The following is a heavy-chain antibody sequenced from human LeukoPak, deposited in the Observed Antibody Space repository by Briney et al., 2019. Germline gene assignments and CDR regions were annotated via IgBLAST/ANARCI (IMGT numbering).Heavy chain of an antibody. CDR1: GGSLSGYY. J-gene: IGHJ4*02. V-gene: IGHV4-59*01. CDR2: VYDIGST. CDR3: ARGGVLKSVDY. D-gene: IGHD3-16*01. Sequence: SSETLSLTCAVSGGSLSGYYWTWIRQTPGKGLEWIGYVYDIGSTKYNPSLKSRVTISVDTSKNQFSLRLSSVTAADTAVYYCARGGVLKSVDYWGQGTLVAVSS.